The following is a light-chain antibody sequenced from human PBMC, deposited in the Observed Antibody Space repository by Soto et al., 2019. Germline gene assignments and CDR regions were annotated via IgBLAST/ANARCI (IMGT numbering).Light chain of an antibody. CDR3: QQYDNLFT. Sequence: IQMTQSPSTLSASVGDRVTLTCRASQGISSWLAWYQQKPGKAPKLLIYAASTLQSGVPSRFSGGGSGTDFTFTISSLQPEDIGTYYCQQYDNLFTFGPGTKVDIK. V-gene: IGKV1D-16*01. CDR1: QGISSW. CDR2: AAS. J-gene: IGKJ3*01.